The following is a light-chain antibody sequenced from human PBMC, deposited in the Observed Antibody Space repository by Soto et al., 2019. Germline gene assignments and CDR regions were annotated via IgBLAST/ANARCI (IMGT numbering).Light chain of an antibody. CDR1: ITDIGTYYY. V-gene: IGLV2-8*01. CDR2: EVS. J-gene: IGLJ2*01. Sequence: QSVLTQPPSASGSPGQSVTISCTGTITDIGTYYYVSWYQQHPGKAPKLIIYEVSERPSGVPDRFSGSKSGNTASLTVSGLQAEDEADYYCSSCAGTKTLIFGGGTKVTVL. CDR3: SSCAGTKTLI.